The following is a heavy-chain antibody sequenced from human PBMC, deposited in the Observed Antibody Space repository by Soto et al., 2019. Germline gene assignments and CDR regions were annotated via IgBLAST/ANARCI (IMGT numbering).Heavy chain of an antibody. CDR3: GKDIRSGSIDY. CDR1: GTTTRTMG. D-gene: IGHD1-1*01. CDR2: IWAHGTEQ. J-gene: IGHJ4*02. Sequence: QVRLAQSGGGVVRPGRSRTLSFEPSGTTTRTMGIPWVAQAPAKGREWVALIWAHGTEQYYADSVKGQFTVSRDTSTNTVYLQMNSLRAEDTARYYCGKDIRSGSIDYWGQGTLVTVSS. V-gene: IGHV3-33*06.